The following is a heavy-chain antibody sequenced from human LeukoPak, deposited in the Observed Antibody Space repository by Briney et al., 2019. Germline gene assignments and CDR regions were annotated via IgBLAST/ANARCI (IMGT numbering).Heavy chain of an antibody. J-gene: IGHJ4*02. V-gene: IGHV3-15*01. Sequence: GGSLRLSCAASGFTFSSYSMNWVRQAPGKGLEWVGRIKSKTDGGTTDYAAPVKGRFTISRDDSKNTLYLQMNSLKTEDTAVYYCTTGSYYYDSSALVDYWGQGTLVTVSS. CDR3: TTGSYYYDSSALVDY. CDR1: GFTFSSYS. D-gene: IGHD3-22*01. CDR2: IKSKTDGGTT.